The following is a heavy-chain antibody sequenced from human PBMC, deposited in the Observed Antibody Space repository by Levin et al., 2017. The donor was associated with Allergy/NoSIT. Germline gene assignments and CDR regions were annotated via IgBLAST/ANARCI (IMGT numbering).Heavy chain of an antibody. J-gene: IGHJ4*02. CDR1: GFTFSSYG. Sequence: GGSLRLSCAASGFTFSSYGMHWVRQAPGKGLEWVAVIWYDGSNKYYADSVKGRFTISRDNSKNTLYLQMNSLRAEDTAVYYCASIAAAGNIDYWGQGTLVTVSS. CDR3: ASIAAAGNIDY. CDR2: IWYDGSNK. V-gene: IGHV3-33*01. D-gene: IGHD6-13*01.